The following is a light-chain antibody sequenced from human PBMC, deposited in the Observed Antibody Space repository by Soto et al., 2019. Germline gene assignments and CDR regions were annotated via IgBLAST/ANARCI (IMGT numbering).Light chain of an antibody. CDR2: DAS. J-gene: IGKJ5*01. V-gene: IGKV3-11*01. Sequence: EIVLTQSPATLSLSPGERATLSCRASQSVSSYLGWYQQKPGQAPRLLIYDASNRATGIPARFSGSGSGTDCTLTISSLEPEDVAVYYCQQRSNWPLTLGQGTRLEIK. CDR3: QQRSNWPLT. CDR1: QSVSSY.